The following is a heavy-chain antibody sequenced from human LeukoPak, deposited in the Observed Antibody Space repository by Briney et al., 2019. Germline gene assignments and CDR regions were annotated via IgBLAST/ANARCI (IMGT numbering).Heavy chain of an antibody. CDR3: ARGKVIVRRGFDY. CDR2: INHSGST. J-gene: IGHJ4*02. V-gene: IGHV4-34*01. Sequence: SSETLSLTCTVSGVSISSYYWSWIRQPPGKGLEWIGEINHSGSTNYNPSLKSRVTISVDTSKNQFSLKLSSVTAADTAVYYCARGKVIVRRGFDYWGQGTLVTVSS. CDR1: GVSISSYY. D-gene: IGHD3-16*02.